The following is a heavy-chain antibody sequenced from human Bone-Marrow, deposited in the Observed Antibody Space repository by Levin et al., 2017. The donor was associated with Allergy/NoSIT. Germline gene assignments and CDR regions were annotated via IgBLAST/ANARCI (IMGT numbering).Heavy chain of an antibody. CDR1: GGTFRSYR. D-gene: IGHD3-9*01. Sequence: ASVKVSCKASGGTFRSYRVSWVRQAPGQGLEWMGRVIPIVGIANYAQKFQGRVTITADKSTNTAYMELNSLRSEDTAVYYCASLLNYDILTGFSYYYMDVWGTGTAVTVSS. V-gene: IGHV1-69*02. J-gene: IGHJ6*03. CDR3: ASLLNYDILTGFSYYYMDV. CDR2: VIPIVGIA.